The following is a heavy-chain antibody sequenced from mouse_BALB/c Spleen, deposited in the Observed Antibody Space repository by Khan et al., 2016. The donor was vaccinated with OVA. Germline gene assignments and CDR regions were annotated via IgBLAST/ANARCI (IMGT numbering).Heavy chain of an antibody. CDR1: GFNIKDTY. CDR3: ARDYWDVFAY. Sequence: VQLQQSGAELVKPGASVKLSYTASGFNIKDTYMHWVKQRPEQGLEWIGRIDPANGNSKYDPKFQGKATITADTSSNTAYLQLSSLTSEDTAVYYCARDYWDVFAYWGQGTLVTVSA. D-gene: IGHD4-1*01. J-gene: IGHJ3*01. V-gene: IGHV14-3*02. CDR2: IDPANGNS.